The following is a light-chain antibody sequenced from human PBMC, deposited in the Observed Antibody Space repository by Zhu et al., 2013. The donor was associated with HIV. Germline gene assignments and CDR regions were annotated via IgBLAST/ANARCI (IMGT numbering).Light chain of an antibody. CDR2: GAS. CDR1: QSVSGN. Sequence: EIVLTQSPATLSVSPGETATLSCRASQSVSGNLAWYQQKPGQAPRLLIYGASTRATGVPARFSGSGSGTDFSLTITRLEPEDFALYHCQQYGSSPWTFGQGTKVEIK. CDR3: QQYGSSPWT. V-gene: IGKV3-20*01. J-gene: IGKJ1*01.